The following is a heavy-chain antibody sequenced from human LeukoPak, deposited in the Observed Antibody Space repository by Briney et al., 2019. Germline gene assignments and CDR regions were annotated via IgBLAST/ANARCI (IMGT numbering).Heavy chain of an antibody. CDR2: IKTKTYGGTT. CDR1: GFTFGDHG. CDR3: SRGVVVGAAYFDY. Sequence: GGSLRLSCTTSGFTFGDHGVSWFRQAPGKGPEWISFIKTKTYGGTTEYAASVKGRFTISRDDSTGIAYLQMDSLKPEDTAVYYCSRGVVVGAAYFDYWGQGTLVTVSS. V-gene: IGHV3-49*03. J-gene: IGHJ4*02. D-gene: IGHD1-26*01.